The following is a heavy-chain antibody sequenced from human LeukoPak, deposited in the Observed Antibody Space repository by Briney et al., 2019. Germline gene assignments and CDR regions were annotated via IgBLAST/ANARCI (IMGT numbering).Heavy chain of an antibody. CDR3: ARRPDYYDTLTGHTIGAFDI. CDR1: GGSISSYY. V-gene: IGHV4-59*08. CDR2: IYYSGST. Sequence: PSETLSLTCTVSGGSISSYYWSWIRQPPGKGLEWIGYIYYSGSTNYNPSLKSRVTISVDTSKNQFSLKLSSVTAADTAVYYCARRPDYYDTLTGHTIGAFDIWGQGTMVTVSS. D-gene: IGHD3-9*01. J-gene: IGHJ3*02.